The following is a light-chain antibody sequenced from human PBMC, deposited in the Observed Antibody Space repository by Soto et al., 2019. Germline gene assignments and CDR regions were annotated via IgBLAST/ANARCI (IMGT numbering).Light chain of an antibody. CDR3: QTWGTGIVV. Sequence: PVLTQSPSASASLGASVRLTCTLSSGHNTYAIAWHQQQPEKGPRYLMRLNSDGSHSKGDGIPDRFSGSSSGAERYLTISSLHSEDEADYYCQTWGTGIVVFGGGTKVTVL. CDR1: SGHNTYA. CDR2: LNSDGSH. V-gene: IGLV4-69*01. J-gene: IGLJ2*01.